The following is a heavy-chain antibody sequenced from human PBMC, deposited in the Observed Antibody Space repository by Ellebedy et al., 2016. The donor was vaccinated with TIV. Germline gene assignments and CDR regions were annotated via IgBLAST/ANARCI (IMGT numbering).Heavy chain of an antibody. J-gene: IGHJ4*02. CDR1: GGTFSSYA. V-gene: IGHV1-8*02. D-gene: IGHD4-23*01. CDR2: MNPNSGNT. CDR3: ARESLGGY. Sequence: ASVKVSXXASGGTFSSYAISWVRQAPGQGLEWMGWMNPNSGNTGYAQKFQGRVTMTRNTSISTAYMELSSLRSEDTAVYYCARESLGGYWGQGTLVTVSS.